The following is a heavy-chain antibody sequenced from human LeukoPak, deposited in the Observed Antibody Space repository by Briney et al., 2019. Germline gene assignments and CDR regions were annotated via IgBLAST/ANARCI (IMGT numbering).Heavy chain of an antibody. V-gene: IGHV1-2*02. J-gene: IGHJ4*01. CDR3: ARESTVTTGY. Sequence: ASVKVSCKASGYTFTGYYMHWMRQAPGQGLEWMGWINPNSGGTNYAQKFQGRVTMTRDTSISTAYMELSRLRSDDTAVYYCARESTVTTGYWGQEPWSPSPQ. D-gene: IGHD4-11*01. CDR2: INPNSGGT. CDR1: GYTFTGYY.